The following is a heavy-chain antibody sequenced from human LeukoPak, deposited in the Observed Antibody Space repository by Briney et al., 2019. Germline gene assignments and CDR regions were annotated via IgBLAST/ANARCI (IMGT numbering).Heavy chain of an antibody. CDR2: IKQDGSEK. D-gene: IGHD6-25*01. CDR1: GFSLSSYW. Sequence: GSLRLSCAASGFSLSSYWMSWVRQAPGKGLEWVANIKQDGSEKYYVDSVMGRFTISRDNAKNSLYLQMNSLRAEDTAIYYCARKKRRGRLLPFFDYWGKETRITVSS. J-gene: IGHJ4*02. V-gene: IGHV3-7*01. CDR3: ARKKRRGRLLPFFDY.